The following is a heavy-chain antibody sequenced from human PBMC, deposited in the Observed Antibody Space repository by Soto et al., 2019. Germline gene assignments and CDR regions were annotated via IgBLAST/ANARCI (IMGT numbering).Heavy chain of an antibody. CDR3: ARSAELKAVDY. V-gene: IGHV4-34*01. Sequence: SETLSLTCAVYGGSFSGYYWSWIRQPPGKGLEWIGEINHSGSTNYNPSLRSRVTISVETSKNMFSLKLSPVTAADTAVYYCARSAELKAVDYWGQGTLVTVSS. D-gene: IGHD1-26*01. CDR2: INHSGST. J-gene: IGHJ4*02. CDR1: GGSFSGYY.